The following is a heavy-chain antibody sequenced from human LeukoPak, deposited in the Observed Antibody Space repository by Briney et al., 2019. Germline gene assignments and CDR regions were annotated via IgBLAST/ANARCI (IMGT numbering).Heavy chain of an antibody. CDR3: ARGLVSSSWYGRPRRGCRAFDI. CDR2: INHSGST. CDR1: GGSFSGYY. Sequence: SETLSLTCAVYGGSFSGYYWSWIRQPPGKGLEWIGEINHSGSTNYNPSLKSRVTISVDTSKNQFSLKLSSVTAADTAVYYCARGLVSSSWYGRPRRGCRAFDIWGQGTMVTVSS. J-gene: IGHJ3*02. D-gene: IGHD6-13*01. V-gene: IGHV4-34*01.